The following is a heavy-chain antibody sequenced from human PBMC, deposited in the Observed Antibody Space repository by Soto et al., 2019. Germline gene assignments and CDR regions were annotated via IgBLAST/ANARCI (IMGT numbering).Heavy chain of an antibody. CDR3: ARGLGGVLMVYARGNWFDP. D-gene: IGHD2-8*01. Sequence: QVQLQQWGAGLLKPSETLSLTCAVYGGSFSGYYWSWIRQPPGKGLEWIGEINHSGSTNYNPSLKSRVTISVDTSKNQFSLKLSSVTAADTAVYYCARGLGGVLMVYARGNWFDPWGQGTLVTVSS. CDR2: INHSGST. V-gene: IGHV4-34*01. CDR1: GGSFSGYY. J-gene: IGHJ5*02.